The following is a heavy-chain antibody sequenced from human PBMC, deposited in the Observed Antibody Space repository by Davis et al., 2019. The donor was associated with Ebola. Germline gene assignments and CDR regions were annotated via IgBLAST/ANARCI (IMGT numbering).Heavy chain of an antibody. CDR2: IYYSGST. V-gene: IGHV4-39*01. J-gene: IGHJ6*02. CDR3: GSCPAGYYYGMDV. Sequence: MPGGSLRLSCTVSGGSISSSSYYWGWIRQPPGKGLEWIGSIYYSGSTYYNPSLKSRVTISVDTSKNQFSLKLSFVTAADTAVYYCGSCPAGYYYGMDVWGQGTTVTVSS. CDR1: GGSISSSSYY. D-gene: IGHD2-15*01.